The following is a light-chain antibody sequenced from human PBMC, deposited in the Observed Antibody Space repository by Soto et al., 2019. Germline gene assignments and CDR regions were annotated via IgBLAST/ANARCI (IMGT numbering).Light chain of an antibody. CDR1: SRDVGSYNL. J-gene: IGLJ2*01. V-gene: IGLV2-23*01. CDR3: CSYAGSGTLV. CDR2: EGS. Sequence: QSVLTQPASVSGSPGQSITISCTGTSRDVGSYNLVSWYQQHPGKAPKLIIYEGSKRPSGVSNRFSGSKSGNTASLTISGLQAEDEADYYCCSYAGSGTLVFGGGTKLTVL.